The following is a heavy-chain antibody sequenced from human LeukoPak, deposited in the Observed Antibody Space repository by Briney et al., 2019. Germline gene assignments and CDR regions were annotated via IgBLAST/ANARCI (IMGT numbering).Heavy chain of an antibody. V-gene: IGHV3-23*01. Sequence: GGTLRLSCAASGFTLSSYAMSGVRQAPGKGLEWVSAISGSGGSTYYADSVKGRFTISRDNSKNTLYLQMNSLRAEDAAVYYCARVVAAAIDYWGQGTLVTVSS. CDR3: ARVVAAAIDY. CDR2: ISGSGGST. CDR1: GFTLSSYA. J-gene: IGHJ4*02. D-gene: IGHD6-13*01.